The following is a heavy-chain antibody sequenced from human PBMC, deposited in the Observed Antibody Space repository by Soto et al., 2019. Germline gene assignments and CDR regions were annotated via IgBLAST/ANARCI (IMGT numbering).Heavy chain of an antibody. CDR3: ARGVISPYYYDSTYWFDP. CDR2: IWYDGSNK. D-gene: IGHD3-22*01. CDR1: GFTFSSYG. J-gene: IGHJ5*02. V-gene: IGHV3-33*01. Sequence: GGSLRLSCAASGFTFSSYGMHWVRQAPGKGLEWVAVIWYDGSNKYYADSVKGRFTISRDNPKNTLYLQMNSLRAEDTAVYYCARGVISPYYYDSTYWFDPWGQGTLVTVSS.